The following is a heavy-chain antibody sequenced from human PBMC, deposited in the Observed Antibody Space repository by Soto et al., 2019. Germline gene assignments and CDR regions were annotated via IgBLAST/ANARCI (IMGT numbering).Heavy chain of an antibody. J-gene: IGHJ4*02. Sequence: SVNISCKATGGTFSSYAISWERQAPGRGREWMGGIIPIFGTANYAQKFQGRVTITADESTSTAYMELSSLRSEDTAVYYCARAAGDYYYDSSCFLGPFDYCGQGTLVPVSS. D-gene: IGHD3-22*01. V-gene: IGHV1-69*13. CDR2: IIPIFGTA. CDR1: GGTFSSYA. CDR3: ARAAGDYYYDSSCFLGPFDY.